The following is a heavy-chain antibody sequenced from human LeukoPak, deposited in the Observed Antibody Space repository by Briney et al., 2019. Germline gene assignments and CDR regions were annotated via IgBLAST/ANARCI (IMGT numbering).Heavy chain of an antibody. V-gene: IGHV4-59*12. D-gene: IGHD5-24*01. J-gene: IGHJ4*02. CDR2: IYYSGST. CDR1: GGSISSYY. Sequence: SETLSLTCTVSGGSISSYYWSWIRQPPGKGLEWIGYIYYSGSTNYNPSLKSRVTISVDTSKNQFSLKLSSVTAADTAVYYCARGGRRDGYNRLDYWGQGTLVTVSS. CDR3: ARGGRRDGYNRLDY.